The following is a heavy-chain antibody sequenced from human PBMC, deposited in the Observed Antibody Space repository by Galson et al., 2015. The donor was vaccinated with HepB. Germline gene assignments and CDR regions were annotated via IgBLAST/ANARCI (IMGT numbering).Heavy chain of an antibody. Sequence: SVKVSCKASGYTFPSHAIHWVRQAPGQRLEWMGWINVGNGNTKYSQKFQGRFTITRDISATTAYMELSSLRSEDAAVYYCAREGATGYHVDTFDIWGQGTLVTVSS. V-gene: IGHV1-3*01. CDR1: GYTFPSHA. CDR2: INVGNGNT. J-gene: IGHJ3*02. D-gene: IGHD2-2*01. CDR3: AREGATGYHVDTFDI.